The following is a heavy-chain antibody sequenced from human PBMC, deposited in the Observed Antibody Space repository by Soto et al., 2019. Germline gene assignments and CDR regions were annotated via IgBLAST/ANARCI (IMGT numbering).Heavy chain of an antibody. J-gene: IGHJ4*02. Sequence: ASETLSLTCTVSGGSISSYYWSWIRQPPGKGLEWIGYIYYSGSTNYNPSLKSRVTISVDTSKNQFSLKLSSVTAADTAVYYCARDIGGVSSGWPPLFDYWGQGSLVTGSS. D-gene: IGHD6-19*01. CDR1: GGSISSYY. CDR2: IYYSGST. V-gene: IGHV4-59*01. CDR3: ARDIGGVSSGWPPLFDY.